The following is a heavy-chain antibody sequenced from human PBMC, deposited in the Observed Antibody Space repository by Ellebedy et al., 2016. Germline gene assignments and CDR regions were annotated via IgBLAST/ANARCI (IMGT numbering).Heavy chain of an antibody. CDR1: GGSISSYY. D-gene: IGHD3-3*01. CDR3: ARAPYDFWSVKYYYMDV. CDR2: IYTSGST. Sequence: GSLRLXCTVSGGSISSYYWSWIRQPAGKGLEWIGRIYTSGSTNYNPSLKSRVTMSVDTSKNQFSLKLSSVTAADTAVYYCARAPYDFWSVKYYYMDVWGKGTTVTVSS. J-gene: IGHJ6*03. V-gene: IGHV4-4*07.